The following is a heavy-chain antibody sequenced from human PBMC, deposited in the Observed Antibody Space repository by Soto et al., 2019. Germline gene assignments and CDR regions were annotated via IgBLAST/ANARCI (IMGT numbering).Heavy chain of an antibody. J-gene: IGHJ4*02. Sequence: QVQLVQSGAEVRKPGSTVKVSCKASRGTFNTYTICWGRQAPGQGLEWMGRIIPLHGVADYAQKFQGRVTMTADMSTSTAYMELSSLTSEDTAVYYCARDDYGDYWGQGTLVTVSS. V-gene: IGHV1-69*08. CDR1: RGTFNTYT. CDR2: IIPLHGVA. CDR3: ARDDYGDY. D-gene: IGHD4-17*01.